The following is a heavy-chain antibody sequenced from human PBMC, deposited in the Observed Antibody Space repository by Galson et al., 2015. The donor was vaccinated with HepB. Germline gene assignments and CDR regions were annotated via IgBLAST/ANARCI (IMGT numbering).Heavy chain of an antibody. J-gene: IGHJ4*02. D-gene: IGHD6-13*01. V-gene: IGHV3-73*01. Sequence: LRLSCAASGFTFSGSAIHWVRQASGKGPEWIGHIRSKATNYAALYVPSLEGRFTISRDDSKNMAYLHMRSLKTDDTAVYYCVRSGDFSGYSSRWGQGTLVTVSS. CDR2: IRSKATNYAA. CDR3: VRSGDFSGYSSR. CDR1: GFTFSGSA.